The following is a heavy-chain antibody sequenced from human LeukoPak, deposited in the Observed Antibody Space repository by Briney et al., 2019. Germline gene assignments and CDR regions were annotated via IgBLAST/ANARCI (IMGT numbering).Heavy chain of an antibody. CDR2: IYYSGST. CDR1: GGSISSSSYY. Sequence: SETLSLTCTVSGGSISSSSYYWGWSRQPPGKGLEWIGSIYYSGSTYYNPSLKSRVTISVDTSKNQFSLKLSSVTAADTAVYYCAREYSSSSKFDYWGQGTLVTVSS. J-gene: IGHJ4*02. V-gene: IGHV4-39*02. CDR3: AREYSSSSKFDY. D-gene: IGHD6-6*01.